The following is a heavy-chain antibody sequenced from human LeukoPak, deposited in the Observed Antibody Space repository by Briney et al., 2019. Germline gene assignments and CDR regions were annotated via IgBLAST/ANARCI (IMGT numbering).Heavy chain of an antibody. CDR2: IYHTGSA. CDR1: GYSFTSGHY. V-gene: IGHV4-38-2*01. J-gene: IGHJ4*02. Sequence: SETLSLTCSVSGYSFTSGHYWGWIRQPPGKGLEWIANIYHTGSAHYNPSLKSRVTISVDTSKNQFSLKLSSVTAADTAVYYCARYCTSTTCILRGFDYWGQGTLVPSPQ. D-gene: IGHD2-2*01. CDR3: ARYCTSTTCILRGFDY.